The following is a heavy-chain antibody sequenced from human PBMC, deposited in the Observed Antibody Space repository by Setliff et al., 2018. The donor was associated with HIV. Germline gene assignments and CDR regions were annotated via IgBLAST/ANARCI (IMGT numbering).Heavy chain of an antibody. CDR2: INLNSGGT. J-gene: IGHJ5*02. CDR3: ARNKIGWDTYSVVNYFDP. V-gene: IGHV1-2*06. D-gene: IGHD2-15*01. Sequence: GASVKVSCKASGYTSTGYYVHWVRQAPGQGLEWMGRINLNSGGTTYAQRFQGRVTMTWDTSISTAYMELSRLTSDDTAVYYCARNKIGWDTYSVVNYFDPWGQGTLVTVSS. CDR1: GYTSTGYY.